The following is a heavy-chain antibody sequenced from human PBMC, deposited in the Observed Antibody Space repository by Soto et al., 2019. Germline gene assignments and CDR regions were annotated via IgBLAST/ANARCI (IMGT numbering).Heavy chain of an antibody. Sequence: ETLSFTCAVYGGSFSGYYWSWIRQPPGKGLEWIVEINHSGSTNYNPSLKSRVTISVDTSKNQFSLKLSSVTAADTAVYYCARDIASYAYGEGYWGQGIQVTVSS. CDR2: INHSGST. CDR3: ARDIASYAYGEGY. V-gene: IGHV4-34*01. CDR1: GGSFSGYY. D-gene: IGHD2-15*01. J-gene: IGHJ4*02.